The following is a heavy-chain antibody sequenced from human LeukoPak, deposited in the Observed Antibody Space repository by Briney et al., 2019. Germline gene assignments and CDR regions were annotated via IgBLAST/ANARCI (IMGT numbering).Heavy chain of an antibody. Sequence: ASVRVSCTAFGYTFTSYGISWVRQAPGQGLEWMGWISTYNTNTQYAQKLQGRVTMTTDTSTTTAYMELRSLRSDDTAVYYCARRMTFYYYDDYWGQGTLVTVSS. CDR2: ISTYNTNT. V-gene: IGHV1-18*01. CDR3: ARRMTFYYYDDY. J-gene: IGHJ4*02. D-gene: IGHD2/OR15-2a*01. CDR1: GYTFTSYG.